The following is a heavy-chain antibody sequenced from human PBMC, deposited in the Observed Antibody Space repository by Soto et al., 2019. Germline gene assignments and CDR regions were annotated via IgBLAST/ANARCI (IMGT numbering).Heavy chain of an antibody. CDR1: GFTFSSYG. CDR3: AKDMYSSSWFPFDY. Sequence: PGGSLRLSCAASGFTFSSYGMHWVRQAPGKGLEWVAVISYDGSNKYYADSVKGRFTISRDNSKNTLYLQMNSLRAEDTAVYYCAKDMYSSSWFPFDYWGQGTLVTVSS. J-gene: IGHJ4*02. V-gene: IGHV3-30*18. CDR2: ISYDGSNK. D-gene: IGHD6-13*01.